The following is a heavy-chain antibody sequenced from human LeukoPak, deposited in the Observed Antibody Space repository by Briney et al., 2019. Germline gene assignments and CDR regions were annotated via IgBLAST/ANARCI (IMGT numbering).Heavy chain of an antibody. CDR2: ISGSGGST. J-gene: IGHJ4*02. V-gene: IGHV3-23*01. CDR1: EITFSSYA. Sequence: GGSLRLSCAASEITFSSYAMSWVRQAPGKGLEWVSAISGSGGSTYYADSVKGRFTISRDNSKNTLYLQMNSLRAEDTAVYYCAKDPTMIVVVIPDYWGQGTLVTVSS. D-gene: IGHD3-22*01. CDR3: AKDPTMIVVVIPDY.